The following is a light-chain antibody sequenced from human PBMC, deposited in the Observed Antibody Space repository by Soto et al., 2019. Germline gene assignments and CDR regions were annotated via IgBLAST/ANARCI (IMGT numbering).Light chain of an antibody. Sequence: DIQMTQSPSTLSSSVGERVTRTCRASQSISSWLAWYQQKPGKAPKFLIYDASSLKSGVPSRFSGSGSGTEFTFTISSLQPDDFATYYCQQYKSYSWTFGQGTKVDIK. CDR3: QQYKSYSWT. CDR1: QSISSW. J-gene: IGKJ1*01. V-gene: IGKV1-5*01. CDR2: DAS.